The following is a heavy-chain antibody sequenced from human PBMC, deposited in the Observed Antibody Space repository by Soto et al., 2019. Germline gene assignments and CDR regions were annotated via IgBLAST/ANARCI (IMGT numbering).Heavy chain of an antibody. CDR3: ARGLLYATTYFDY. V-gene: IGHV1-69*06. J-gene: IGHJ4*02. CDR2: IIPVVGTT. Sequence: QVQLVQSGAEVKKPGSSVKVSCKASGDTFTTNSLNWVRQAPGQGLEWMGGIIPVVGTTKYAQKYQDRVTITGDKSTNTAYMELSSLRSDDQPVYYCARGLLYATTYFDYWCQGTPVTVSS. D-gene: IGHD2-8*01. CDR1: GDTFTTNS.